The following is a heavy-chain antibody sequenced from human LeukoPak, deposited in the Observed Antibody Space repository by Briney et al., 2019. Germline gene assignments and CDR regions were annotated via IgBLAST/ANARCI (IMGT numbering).Heavy chain of an antibody. J-gene: IGHJ4*02. D-gene: IGHD2-15*01. Sequence: GESLKISCKGSGYSFTSYWIGWVRQMPGKGLEWMGIIYPGDSDTRYSPSFQGQVTISADKSISTAYQQWNSLKASDTAMYYCARFVGACSGGSCYSDSWGQGTLVTVSS. CDR1: GYSFTSYW. CDR3: ARFVGACSGGSCYSDS. CDR2: IYPGDSDT. V-gene: IGHV5-51*01.